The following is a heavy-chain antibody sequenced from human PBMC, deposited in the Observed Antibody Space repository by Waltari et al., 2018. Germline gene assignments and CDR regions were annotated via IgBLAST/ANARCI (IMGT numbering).Heavy chain of an antibody. CDR2: IIPIFGTT. Sequence: QVQLVQSGAEVKKPGSSVQVSCKASGGTFSSYAISWVRPDPGQGLEWMGGIIPIFGTTNYAQKFQGRVTITADESTSTAYMELSSLRSEDTAVYYCVRAMGEGEQWLAPANHWGQGTLVTVSS. D-gene: IGHD6-19*01. J-gene: IGHJ4*02. V-gene: IGHV1-69*13. CDR3: VRAMGEGEQWLAPANH. CDR1: GGTFSSYA.